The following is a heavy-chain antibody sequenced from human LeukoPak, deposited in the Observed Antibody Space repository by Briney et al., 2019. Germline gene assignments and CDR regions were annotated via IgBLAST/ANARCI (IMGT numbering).Heavy chain of an antibody. CDR2: ISGSSTHT. Sequence: KAGGSLRLSCAASGFTVGSNYMSWVRQAPGKGLEWVSYISGSSTHTNYADSVKGRFTISRDNAKKSLYLQMNSLRAEHTAVYYCATPGLLGYCSSAICAPPGYWGQGTLVTVSS. CDR1: GFTVGSNY. CDR3: ATPGLLGYCSSAICAPPGY. J-gene: IGHJ4*02. V-gene: IGHV3-11*03. D-gene: IGHD2-2*01.